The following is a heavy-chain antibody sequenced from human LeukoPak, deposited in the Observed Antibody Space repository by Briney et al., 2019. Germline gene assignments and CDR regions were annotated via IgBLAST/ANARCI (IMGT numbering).Heavy chain of an antibody. V-gene: IGHV4-59*01. Sequence: PSETLSLTCTVSGGSISRYFWNWIRQPPGKGLEWIGYVHYSGDTSYNPSLKSRVSVSLDTSKNQFSLKLSSVTAADTAIYYCARDLRIDYGDYFDDWGQGTLVTVSS. D-gene: IGHD3-16*01. CDR1: GGSISRYF. CDR3: ARDLRIDYGDYFDD. J-gene: IGHJ4*02. CDR2: VHYSGDT.